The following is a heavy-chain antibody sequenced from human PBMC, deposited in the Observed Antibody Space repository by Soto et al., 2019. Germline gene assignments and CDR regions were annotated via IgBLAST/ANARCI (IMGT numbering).Heavy chain of an antibody. Sequence: GGSLRLSCAASGFSVSNYYMNWVRLVPEKALEWVSVIYSSGPTFYADSVRGRFTISRDTSKNTLHLQMNSLRVQDTAVYYCARGFGGSYDYWGQGTRVTVSS. D-gene: IGHD1-26*01. CDR3: ARGFGGSYDY. V-gene: IGHV3-53*01. CDR1: GFSVSNYY. CDR2: IYSSGPT. J-gene: IGHJ4*02.